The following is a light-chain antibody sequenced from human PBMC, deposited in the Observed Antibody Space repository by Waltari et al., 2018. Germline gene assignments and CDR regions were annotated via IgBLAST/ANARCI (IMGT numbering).Light chain of an antibody. CDR2: GAS. V-gene: IGKV3D-15*01. CDR1: QSVSSS. Sequence: EIEMTQSPATLSLSPGERATLSCRASQSVSSSLAWYQQKPGQAPRLLIYGASYRATGIPDRFSGSGSGTEFTLIISSLEPEDFAVYFCQQNSNWPWTFGQGTKVEIK. CDR3: QQNSNWPWT. J-gene: IGKJ1*01.